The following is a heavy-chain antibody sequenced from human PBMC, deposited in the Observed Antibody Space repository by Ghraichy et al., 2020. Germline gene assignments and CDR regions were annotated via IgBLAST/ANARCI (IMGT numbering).Heavy chain of an antibody. J-gene: IGHJ4*02. Sequence: GGSLRLSCAASGFIFSTYWMYWYRQAPGKGLEWVAIIKGDGSEKHYVDTVKGRFTISRDNAKNSLFLQMSSLRAEDTAVYYCAGLDHGVDYWGQGTLVTVSS. V-gene: IGHV3-7*01. CDR2: IKGDGSEK. CDR1: GFIFSTYW. CDR3: AGLDHGVDY.